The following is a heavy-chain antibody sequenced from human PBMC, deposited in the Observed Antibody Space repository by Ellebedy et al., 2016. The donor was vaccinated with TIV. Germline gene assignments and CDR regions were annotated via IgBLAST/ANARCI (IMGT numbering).Heavy chain of an antibody. V-gene: IGHV3-11*01. CDR3: ARGPVRSDYDY. J-gene: IGHJ4*02. CDR2: ISSSGSAK. D-gene: IGHD6-6*01. CDR1: GYYISSVYY. Sequence: LSLXXTVSGYYISSVYYWGWIRQAPGKGLEWLSYISSSGSAKYYGGSVEGRFTISRDNAKNSLYLQMDSLRADDTAVYYCARGPVRSDYDYWGQGTLVTVSS.